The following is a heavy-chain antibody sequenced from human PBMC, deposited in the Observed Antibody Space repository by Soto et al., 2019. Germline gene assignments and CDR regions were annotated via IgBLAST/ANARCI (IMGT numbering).Heavy chain of an antibody. V-gene: IGHV3-48*01. CDR1: GFTFSSYS. D-gene: IGHD3-10*01. CDR2: ISSSSSTI. J-gene: IGHJ4*02. CDR3: AKCPYYYGSGSYDAIFFDY. Sequence: GGSLRLSCAASGFTFSSYSMNWVRQAPGKGLEWVSYISSSSSTIYYADSVKGRFTISRDNAKNSLYLQMNSLRAEDTAVYYCAKCPYYYGSGSYDAIFFDYWGQGTLVTVSS.